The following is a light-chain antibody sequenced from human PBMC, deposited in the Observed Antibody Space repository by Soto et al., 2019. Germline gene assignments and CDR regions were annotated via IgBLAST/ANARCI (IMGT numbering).Light chain of an antibody. Sequence: DIQMTQSPSSLSASVGDRVTITCQASQDISKYLNWYRQKPGKAPNLLIYDASKLKTGVSSRFSGSGSGTYFTFTISSLQPEDIATYYCQQYDILPPTFGGGTKVEIK. V-gene: IGKV1-33*01. J-gene: IGKJ4*01. CDR1: QDISKY. CDR3: QQYDILPPT. CDR2: DAS.